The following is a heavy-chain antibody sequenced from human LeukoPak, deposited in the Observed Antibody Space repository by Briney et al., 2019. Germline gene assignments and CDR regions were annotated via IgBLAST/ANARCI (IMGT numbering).Heavy chain of an antibody. Sequence: SVKVSCKASGGTFSSYAISWVRQAPGQGLEWMGGIIPIFGTANYAQKFQGRVTITADKSTSTAYMELSSLRSEDTAVYYCARAATVPTVRGVILTRFDPWGQGTLVTVSS. J-gene: IGHJ5*02. V-gene: IGHV1-69*06. CDR1: GGTFSSYA. D-gene: IGHD3-10*01. CDR3: ARAATVPTVRGVILTRFDP. CDR2: IIPIFGTA.